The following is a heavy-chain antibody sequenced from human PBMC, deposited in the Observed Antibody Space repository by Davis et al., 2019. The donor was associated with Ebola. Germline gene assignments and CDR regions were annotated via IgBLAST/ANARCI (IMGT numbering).Heavy chain of an antibody. CDR1: GFTFSSYG. Sequence: PGGSLRLSCAASGFTFSSYGMHWVRQAPGKGLEWVAVIWYDGSNKYYADSVKGRFTISRDNAKNSLYLQMNSLRAEDTAVYYCARSEDYAEFAFDIWGQGTMVTVSS. D-gene: IGHD4-17*01. CDR3: ARSEDYAEFAFDI. V-gene: IGHV3-33*01. CDR2: IWYDGSNK. J-gene: IGHJ3*02.